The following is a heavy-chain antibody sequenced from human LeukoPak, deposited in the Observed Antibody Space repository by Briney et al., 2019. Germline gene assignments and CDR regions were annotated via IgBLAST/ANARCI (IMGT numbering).Heavy chain of an antibody. J-gene: IGHJ3*02. CDR2: IYYSGST. D-gene: IGHD3-22*01. CDR3: ARDYDSSGYDAFDI. V-gene: IGHV4-59*01. CDR1: GGSISSYY. Sequence: SETLSLTCTVSGGSISSYYWSWIRQPPGKGLEWIGYIYYSGSTNYNPSLTSRVTISVDTSKNQFSLKLSSVTAADTAVYYCARDYDSSGYDAFDIWGQGTMVTVSS.